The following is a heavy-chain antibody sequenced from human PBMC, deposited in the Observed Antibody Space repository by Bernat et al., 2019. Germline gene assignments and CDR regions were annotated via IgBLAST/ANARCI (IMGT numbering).Heavy chain of an antibody. V-gene: IGHV3-33*01. CDR2: IWYDGSNK. Sequence: QVQLVESGGGVVQPGRSLRLSCAASGFTFRNYGIHWVRQAPGKGLEWVAVIWYDGSNKYYADSVKGRFTISRDNSKNTLYLQMNSLRAEDTAVYYCARDSLAEAQSESDDAFDIWGQGTMVTVSS. CDR3: ARDSLAEAQSESDDAFDI. D-gene: IGHD2-15*01. J-gene: IGHJ3*02. CDR1: GFTFRNYG.